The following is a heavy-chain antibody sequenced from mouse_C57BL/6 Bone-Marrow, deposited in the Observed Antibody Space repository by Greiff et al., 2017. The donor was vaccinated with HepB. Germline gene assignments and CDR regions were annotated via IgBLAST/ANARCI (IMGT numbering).Heavy chain of an antibody. CDR1: GYTFTDHT. CDR3: ARGAAQATRVLFAY. Sequence: LVESDAELVKPGASVKISCKVSGYTFTDHTIHWMKQRPEQGLEWIGYIYPRDGSTKYNEKFKGKATLTADKSSSTAYMQLNSLTSEDSAIYYCARGAAQATRVLFAYWGQGTLVTVSA. J-gene: IGHJ3*01. D-gene: IGHD3-2*02. CDR2: IYPRDGST. V-gene: IGHV1-78*01.